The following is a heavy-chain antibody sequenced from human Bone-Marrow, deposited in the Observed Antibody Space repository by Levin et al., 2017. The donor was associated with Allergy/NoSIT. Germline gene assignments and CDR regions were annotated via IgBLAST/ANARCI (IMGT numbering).Heavy chain of an antibody. J-gene: IGHJ4*02. CDR2: INHSGST. CDR1: GGSFSGYY. D-gene: IGHD5-12*01. Sequence: SETLSLTCAVYGGSFSGYYWSWIRQPPGKGLEWIGEINHSGSTNYNPSLKSRVTISVDTSKNQFSLKLSSVTAADTAVYYCARCEPEYGGYGFVIDYWGQGTLVTVSS. CDR3: ARCEPEYGGYGFVIDY. V-gene: IGHV4-34*01.